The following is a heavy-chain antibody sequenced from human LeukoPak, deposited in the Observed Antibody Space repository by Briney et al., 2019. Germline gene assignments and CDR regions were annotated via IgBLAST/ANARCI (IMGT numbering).Heavy chain of an antibody. CDR3: ARLGYLYWFDP. D-gene: IGHD2-15*01. CDR1: GYTFTSYG. J-gene: IGHJ5*02. Sequence: ASVKVSCKASGYTFTSYGISWVRQAPGQGLEWMGGIIPIFGTANYAQKFQGRVTITADESTSTAYMELSSLRSEDTAVYYCARLGYLYWFDPWGQGTLVTVSS. CDR2: IIPIFGTA. V-gene: IGHV1-69*13.